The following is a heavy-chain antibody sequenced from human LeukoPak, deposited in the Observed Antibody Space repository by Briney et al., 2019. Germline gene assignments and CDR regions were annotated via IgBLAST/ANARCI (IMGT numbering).Heavy chain of an antibody. CDR2: IDIYATKT. CDR1: GFTFSTYA. CDR3: ARDYKADF. J-gene: IGHJ4*02. D-gene: IGHD3-10*01. Sequence: PGGSLRLSCATSGFTFSTYAMTWVRQAPGEGLEWVSAIDIYATKTNYADSVKGRFTISRDNSKNTLYLQMNSLRGEDTAIYYCARDYKADFWGQGTLVTVSS. V-gene: IGHV3-23*05.